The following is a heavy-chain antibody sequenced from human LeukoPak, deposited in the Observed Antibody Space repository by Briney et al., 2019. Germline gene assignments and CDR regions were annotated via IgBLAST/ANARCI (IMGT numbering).Heavy chain of an antibody. V-gene: IGHV3-23*01. CDR3: ARDTGTDYDILTGYAIPFDY. CDR2: ISGSGEST. D-gene: IGHD3-9*01. CDR1: TFSFSNYP. Sequence: GGSLRLSCAASTFSFSNYPLSWVRQAPGKGLEWVSAISGSGESTYYADSVKGRFTISRDNAKNSLYLQMNSLRAEDTAVYYCARDTGTDYDILTGYAIPFDYWGQGTLVTVSS. J-gene: IGHJ4*02.